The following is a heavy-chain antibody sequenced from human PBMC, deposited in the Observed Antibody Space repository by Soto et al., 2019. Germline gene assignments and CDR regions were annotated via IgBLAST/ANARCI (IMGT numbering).Heavy chain of an antibody. Sequence: GGSLRLSCTGSGFTFGDYAMSWVRRAPGKGLEWVGFIRSKAYGGTTEWAASVRGRFTFSRDDYKRIAYLQMNSLKTEDTGVYWCTRGNRPYGMDVWGQGTMVTVSS. CDR2: IRSKAYGGTT. D-gene: IGHD6-6*01. J-gene: IGHJ6*02. CDR3: TRGNRPYGMDV. CDR1: GFTFGDYA. V-gene: IGHV3-49*04.